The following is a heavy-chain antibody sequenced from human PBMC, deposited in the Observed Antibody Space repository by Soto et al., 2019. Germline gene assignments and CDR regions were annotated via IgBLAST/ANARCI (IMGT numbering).Heavy chain of an antibody. D-gene: IGHD6-19*01. V-gene: IGHV4-4*02. Sequence: QMQLQESGPGLVKPSETLSLTCAVSSASISSEQWWSWVRQPPGKGLEWIGEIHHSGNTNSNPSLKSRVTMSVDKSKNQCSLNLNSLTAADTAVYYCARSFGWYAIDQWSQGTLVTVSS. J-gene: IGHJ4*02. CDR3: ARSFGWYAIDQ. CDR1: SASISSEQW. CDR2: IHHSGNT.